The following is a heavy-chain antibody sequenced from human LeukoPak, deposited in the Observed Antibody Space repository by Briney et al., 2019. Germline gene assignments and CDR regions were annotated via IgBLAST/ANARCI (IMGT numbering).Heavy chain of an antibody. V-gene: IGHV1-2*02. Sequence: GASVKVSCKTSGYSFTAYFIHWVRQAPGQGLEWMGWINPNSGGTKYTQKFQDRVTMTRDTSITTAHMELSSLRSDDTAVYYCTREGYDLNQTHDLDVWGQGTTVTVSS. CDR1: GYSFTAYF. D-gene: IGHD3-3*01. J-gene: IGHJ6*02. CDR2: INPNSGGT. CDR3: TREGYDLNQTHDLDV.